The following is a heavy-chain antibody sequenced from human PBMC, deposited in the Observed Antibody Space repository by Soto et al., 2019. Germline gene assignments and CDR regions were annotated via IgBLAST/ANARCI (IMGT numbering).Heavy chain of an antibody. CDR1: GYSLSSGYY. CDR3: ARGWTEVATAY. D-gene: IGHD2-21*02. Sequence: SETLSLTCAVSGYSLSSGYYWGWVRQSPGKGLEWIGSIHHGGSPLYNPSLKGRIAISMDTSKNQVSLNLSSATAADTGIYYCARGWTEVATAYWGQGTQVTVSS. CDR2: IHHGGSP. J-gene: IGHJ4*02. V-gene: IGHV4-38-2*01.